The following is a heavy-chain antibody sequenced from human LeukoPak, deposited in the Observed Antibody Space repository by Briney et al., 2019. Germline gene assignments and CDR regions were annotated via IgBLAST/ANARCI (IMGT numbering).Heavy chain of an antibody. V-gene: IGHV1-2*02. Sequence: ASVKVSCKASGYTFTSFYIHWVRQAPGQGLEWMGWINPNSGGTNYAQKFQGRVTMTRDTSISTAYMELSRLRSDDTAVYYCARSAVGVYFRHWGQGTLVTVSS. CDR2: INPNSGGT. CDR1: GYTFTSFY. CDR3: ARSAVGVYFRH. J-gene: IGHJ1*01. D-gene: IGHD1-26*01.